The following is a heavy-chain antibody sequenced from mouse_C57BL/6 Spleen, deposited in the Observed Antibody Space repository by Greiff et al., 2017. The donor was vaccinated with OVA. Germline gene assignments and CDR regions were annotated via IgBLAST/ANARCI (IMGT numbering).Heavy chain of an antibody. CDR3: ARRDSSGSGYFDY. Sequence: EVQLQQSGPELVKPGASVKIPCKASGYTFTDYNMDWVQQSHGKSLEWIGDINPNNGGTIYNQKFKGKATLTVDKSSSTAYMELRSLTSEDTAVYYCARRDSSGSGYFDYWGQGTTLTVSS. CDR2: INPNNGGT. CDR1: GYTFTDYN. D-gene: IGHD3-2*02. J-gene: IGHJ2*01. V-gene: IGHV1-18*01.